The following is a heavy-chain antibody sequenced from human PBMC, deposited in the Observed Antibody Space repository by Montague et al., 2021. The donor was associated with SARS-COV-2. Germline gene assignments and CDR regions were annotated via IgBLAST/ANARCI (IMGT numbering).Heavy chain of an antibody. D-gene: IGHD3-22*01. J-gene: IGHJ3*01. V-gene: IGHV4-39*02. Sequence: SETRSLTCTVSGGSITNNIDYWAWIRQPPGKGLEWIGSIYYTGNTYYNPSLKSRVTISVVTSKNHFTLKLSSVIAAETAVYYCARLKRYFDSSGSPSALDFWGQGTKVTVSS. CDR1: GGSITNNIDY. CDR2: IYYTGNT. CDR3: ARLKRYFDSSGSPSALDF.